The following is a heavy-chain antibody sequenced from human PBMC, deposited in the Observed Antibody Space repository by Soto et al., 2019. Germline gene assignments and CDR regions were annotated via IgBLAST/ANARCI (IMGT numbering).Heavy chain of an antibody. CDR1: RYSFTSYW. CDR2: IYPGDSDT. CDR3: ARSPYYYDSSGYYQPYHFDY. Sequence: PGESLKISCKGSRYSFTSYWIGWVRQMPGKGLEWMGIIYPGDSDTRVSPSFQGQVTISADKSIRTAYLQWSSLKASDTAMYYCARSPYYYDSSGYYQPYHFDYWGQGTLVTVSS. J-gene: IGHJ4*02. D-gene: IGHD3-22*01. V-gene: IGHV5-51*01.